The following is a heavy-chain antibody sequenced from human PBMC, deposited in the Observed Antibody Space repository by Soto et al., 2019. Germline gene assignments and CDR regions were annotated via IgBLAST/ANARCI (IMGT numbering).Heavy chain of an antibody. CDR2: IKPDGSAT. V-gene: IGHV3-7*03. Sequence: GSLRLSCATSDFTFRNYWMNWVRQAPGKGLEWVANIKPDGSATNYVDSVKGRFTISRDNVRNSVSLQMNSLRVEDTAVYFCFGGNGGPQWGQGTLVTVSS. J-gene: IGHJ4*02. D-gene: IGHD3-16*01. CDR3: FGGNGGPQ. CDR1: DFTFRNYW.